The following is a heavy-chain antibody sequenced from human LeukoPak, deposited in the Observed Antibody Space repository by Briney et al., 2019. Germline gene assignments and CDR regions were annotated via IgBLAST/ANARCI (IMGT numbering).Heavy chain of an antibody. CDR1: GFTFSSYA. V-gene: IGHV3-23*01. CDR2: ISGSGGST. D-gene: IGHD3-22*01. Sequence: PGGSLRLSCAASGFTFSSYAMSWVRQAPGKGLEWVSAISGSGGSTYYADSVKGRFTISRDNSKNTLYLQMNSLRADDTAVYYCARDRLLYYYDSGPTGHFQHWGQGTLVTV. J-gene: IGHJ1*01. CDR3: ARDRLLYYYDSGPTGHFQH.